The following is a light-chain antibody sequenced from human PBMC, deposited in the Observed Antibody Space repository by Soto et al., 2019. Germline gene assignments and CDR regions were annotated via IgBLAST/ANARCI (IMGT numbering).Light chain of an antibody. J-gene: IGLJ1*01. Sequence: QSVLTQPRSVSGSPGQSVTIPCTGTSSDVSGYKYVSWYQQHPGKAPKLMIYDVSKRPSGVPDRFSGFKSGNTASLTISGLQAEVEADYSCCSYTTSNTRQIVFGTGTKVTVL. CDR2: DVS. CDR3: CSYTTSNTRQIV. CDR1: SSDVSGYKY. V-gene: IGLV2-11*01.